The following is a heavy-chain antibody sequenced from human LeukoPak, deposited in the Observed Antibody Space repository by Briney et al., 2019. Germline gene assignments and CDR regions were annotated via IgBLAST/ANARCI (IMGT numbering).Heavy chain of an antibody. CDR1: GFTFSDFY. D-gene: IGHD5-24*01. J-gene: IGHJ6*03. CDR2: ISGAGSTI. V-gene: IGHV3-11*01. CDR3: ARDMAENYYYYMDV. Sequence: GGSLRLSCVASGFTFSDFYMSWIRHAPGKGLEWVSYISGAGSTIHYAESVKGRFTISRDNAKNSLFLQMNSLRAEDTAVYYCARDMAENYYYYMDVWGKGITVTVSS.